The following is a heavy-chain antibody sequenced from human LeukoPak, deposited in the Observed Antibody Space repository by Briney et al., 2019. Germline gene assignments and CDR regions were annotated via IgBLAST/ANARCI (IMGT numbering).Heavy chain of an antibody. V-gene: IGHV3-23*01. CDR3: AKDISRSGGYDPTFDY. Sequence: GGSLRLSCAASGFTFSSYGMSWVRQAPGKGLEWVSAISGSGGSTYYADSVKGRFTISRDNSKNTLYLQMNSLRAEDTALYYCAKDISRSGGYDPTFDYWGQGTLVTVSS. J-gene: IGHJ4*02. D-gene: IGHD5-12*01. CDR1: GFTFSSYG. CDR2: ISGSGGST.